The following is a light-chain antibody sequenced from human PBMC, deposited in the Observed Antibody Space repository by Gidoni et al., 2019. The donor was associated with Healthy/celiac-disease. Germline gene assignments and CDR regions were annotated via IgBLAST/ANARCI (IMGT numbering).Light chain of an antibody. CDR3: QQYDNLPPRLT. CDR1: QDISNY. Sequence: DIQITQSPSPLSASVGDRVTIPCQASQDISNYLNWYQQNPGKAPTLLIYDASDLETGVPSRFSGSGSGTDFTFTISSLQPEDIATDYCQQYDNLPPRLTFGGGTKVEIK. J-gene: IGKJ4*01. CDR2: DAS. V-gene: IGKV1-33*01.